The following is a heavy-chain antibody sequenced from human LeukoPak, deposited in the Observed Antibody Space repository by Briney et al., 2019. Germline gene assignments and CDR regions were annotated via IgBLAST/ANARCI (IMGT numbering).Heavy chain of an antibody. CDR1: GGSFSGYY. CDR2: IYYSGST. J-gene: IGHJ4*02. CDR3: ARQRVGYSYGYDY. D-gene: IGHD5-18*01. V-gene: IGHV4-59*08. Sequence: PSETLSLTCAVYGGSFSGYYWSWIRQPPGKGLEWIGYIYYSGSTNYNPSLKSRVTISVDTSKNQLSLKLSSVTAADTAVYYCARQRVGYSYGYDYWGQGTLVTVSS.